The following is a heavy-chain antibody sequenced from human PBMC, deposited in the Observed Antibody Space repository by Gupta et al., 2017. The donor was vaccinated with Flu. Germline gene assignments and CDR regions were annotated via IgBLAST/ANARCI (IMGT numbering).Heavy chain of an antibody. CDR2: MSDDGSNQ. Sequence: QAQLVQSGGGVVQPGTSLRLSWAASGFTFSDYGLHWVRQAHAKGLEWMAVMSDDGSNQWDADSVRGRFTISRDNSKNTLFLQMNSLRADDTAVYYCAKGGRHNWNYDGDYWGQGTLVTVSS. V-gene: IGHV3-30*18. D-gene: IGHD1-7*01. CDR1: GFTFSDYG. CDR3: AKGGRHNWNYDGDY. J-gene: IGHJ4*02.